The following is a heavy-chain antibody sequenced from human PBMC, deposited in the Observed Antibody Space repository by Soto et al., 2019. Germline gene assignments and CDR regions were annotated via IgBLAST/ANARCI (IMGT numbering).Heavy chain of an antibody. D-gene: IGHD1-7*01. CDR1: GYTFTSYA. Sequence: ASVKVSCKASGYTFTSYAMHWVRQAPGQRLEWMGWINAGNGNTKYSQKFQGRVTITRDTSASTAYMELSSLRSEDTAVYYCARVRGTGTTRGAFDPWGQGTLVTVSS. V-gene: IGHV1-3*01. J-gene: IGHJ5*02. CDR2: INAGNGNT. CDR3: ARVRGTGTTRGAFDP.